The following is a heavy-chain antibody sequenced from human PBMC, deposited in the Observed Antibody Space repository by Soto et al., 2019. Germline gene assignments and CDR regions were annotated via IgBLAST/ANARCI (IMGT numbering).Heavy chain of an antibody. D-gene: IGHD6-13*01. CDR2: ISYDGSNK. CDR1: GFTFSTYD. Sequence: GGSLRLSCAVSGFTFSTYDMHWVRQAPGKGLEWVAVISYDGSNKYYADSVKGRFTISRDNSKNTLYLQMNNLRAEDTAVYYCARHPERIAEIGWFDPWGQGTLVTVSS. V-gene: IGHV3-30*03. CDR3: ARHPERIAEIGWFDP. J-gene: IGHJ5*02.